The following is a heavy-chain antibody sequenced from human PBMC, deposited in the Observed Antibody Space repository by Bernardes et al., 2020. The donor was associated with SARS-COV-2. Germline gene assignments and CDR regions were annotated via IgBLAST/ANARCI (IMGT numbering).Heavy chain of an antibody. CDR3: ANQMWNGNY. CDR1: GFTFSTYA. J-gene: IGHJ4*02. D-gene: IGHD1-1*01. Sequence: GGSLRLSCAASGFTFSTYAMSWVRQAPGKGLEWVSGVSRSGVHTYYADSVKGRFTISRDNSKNTLYLQMDRLRADDTAIYYCANQMWNGNYWGRGTLVTVSS. CDR2: VSRSGVHT. V-gene: IGHV3-23*01.